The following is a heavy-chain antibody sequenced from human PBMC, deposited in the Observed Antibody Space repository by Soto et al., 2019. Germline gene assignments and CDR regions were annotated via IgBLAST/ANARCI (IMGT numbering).Heavy chain of an antibody. CDR1: GGSFSGYY. Sequence: PSETLSLTCAVYGGSFSGYYWSWIRQPPGKGLEWIGEINHSGSTNYNPSLKSRVTISVDTSKNQFSLKLSSVTAADTAVYYCARGLVDTTMRYGYWFDPWGQGTLVTVSS. J-gene: IGHJ5*02. D-gene: IGHD5-18*01. V-gene: IGHV4-34*01. CDR3: ARGLVDTTMRYGYWFDP. CDR2: INHSGST.